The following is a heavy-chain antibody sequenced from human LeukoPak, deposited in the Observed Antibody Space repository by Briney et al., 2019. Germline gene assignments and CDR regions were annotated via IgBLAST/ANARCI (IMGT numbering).Heavy chain of an antibody. CDR3: ARDRQQLDKYYYYYYMDV. D-gene: IGHD6-6*01. J-gene: IGHJ6*03. CDR1: GGSISSSSYY. Sequence: PSETLSLTCTVSGGSISSSSYYWGWIRQPPGKGLEWVANIKQDGSERYYVDSVKGRFTISRDNAKNSLYLQMNSLRAEDTAVYYCARDRQQLDKYYYYYYMDVWGKGTTVTVSS. CDR2: IKQDGSER. V-gene: IGHV3-7*01.